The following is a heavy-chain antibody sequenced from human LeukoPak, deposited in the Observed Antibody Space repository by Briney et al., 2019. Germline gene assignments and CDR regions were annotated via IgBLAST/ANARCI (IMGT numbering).Heavy chain of an antibody. CDR1: GGSVSSGSYY. D-gene: IGHD3-16*01. CDR3: ARAADTFGMDV. CDR2: INHSGST. J-gene: IGHJ6*02. V-gene: IGHV4-39*07. Sequence: SETLSLTCTVSGGSVSSGSYYWSWIRQPPGKGLEWIGEINHSGSTNYNPSLKSRVTISVDTSKNQFSLKLSSVTAADTAVYYCARAADTFGMDVWGQGTTVTVSS.